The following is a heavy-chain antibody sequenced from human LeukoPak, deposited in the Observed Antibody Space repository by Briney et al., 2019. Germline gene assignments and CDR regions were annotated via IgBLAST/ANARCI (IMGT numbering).Heavy chain of an antibody. Sequence: GASVKVSCKASGYTFTSYGISWVRQAPGQGLEWMGWISAYNGNTNYAQKLQGRVTMTTDTSTSTAYMELRSLRSDDTAVYYCARVGDIAVVPAAMAPAENWFDPWGQGTLVTVSS. D-gene: IGHD2-2*01. V-gene: IGHV1-18*01. CDR1: GYTFTSYG. CDR3: ARVGDIAVVPAAMAPAENWFDP. CDR2: ISAYNGNT. J-gene: IGHJ5*02.